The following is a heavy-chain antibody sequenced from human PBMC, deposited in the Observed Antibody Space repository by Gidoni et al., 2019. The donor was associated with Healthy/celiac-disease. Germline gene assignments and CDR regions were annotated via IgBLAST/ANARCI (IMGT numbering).Heavy chain of an antibody. V-gene: IGHV3-23*01. CDR2: ISGSGGST. CDR3: AKDSIGSSTSGY. J-gene: IGHJ4*02. D-gene: IGHD2-2*01. Sequence: EVQLLESGGGLVQPGGSLRLSCPASGFTFSSYAMSWVRQAPGKGLEWVSAISGSGGSTYYADSVKGRFTISRDNSKNTLYLQMNSPRAEDTAVYYCAKDSIGSSTSGYWGQGTLVTVSS. CDR1: GFTFSSYA.